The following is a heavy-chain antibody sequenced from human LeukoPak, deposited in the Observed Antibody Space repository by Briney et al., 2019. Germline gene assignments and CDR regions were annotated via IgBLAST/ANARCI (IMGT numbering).Heavy chain of an antibody. CDR1: GYTFSSYA. Sequence: SCKASGYTFSSYAMHWVRQAPGKGLEWVAVISYDGSNKYYADSVKGRFTISRDNSKNTLYLQMNSLRAEDTAVYYCAREQYQLQGGRMDVWGQGTTVTVSS. J-gene: IGHJ6*02. V-gene: IGHV3-30-3*01. CDR2: ISYDGSNK. CDR3: AREQYQLQGGRMDV. D-gene: IGHD2-2*01.